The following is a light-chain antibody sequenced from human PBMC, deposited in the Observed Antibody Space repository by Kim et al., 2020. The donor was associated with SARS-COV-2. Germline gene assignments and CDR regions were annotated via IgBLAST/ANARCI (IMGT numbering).Light chain of an antibody. V-gene: IGKV1-39*01. CDR2: STS. CDR3: QQSYTTPLT. J-gene: IGKJ4*01. Sequence: ASVGYRVNITCRASQTISSDLNWYQQKPGKAPKRLIYSTSSLESGVPSRFSGSGSGTDFTLSIITLQAEDFATYFCQQSYTTPLTFSGGTKVDIK. CDR1: QTISSD.